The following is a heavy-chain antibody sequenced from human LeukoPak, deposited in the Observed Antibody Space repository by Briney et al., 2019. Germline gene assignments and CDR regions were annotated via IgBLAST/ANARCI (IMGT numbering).Heavy chain of an antibody. Sequence: SETLSLTCTVSGGSISSSSYYWGWIRQPPGKGLEWIGEINHSGSTNYNPSLKSRVTISVDTSKNQFSLKLSSVTAADTAVYYCASRLRYFDYFDYWGQGTLVTVSS. D-gene: IGHD3-9*01. J-gene: IGHJ4*02. CDR1: GGSISSSSYY. CDR2: INHSGST. V-gene: IGHV4-39*07. CDR3: ASRLRYFDYFDY.